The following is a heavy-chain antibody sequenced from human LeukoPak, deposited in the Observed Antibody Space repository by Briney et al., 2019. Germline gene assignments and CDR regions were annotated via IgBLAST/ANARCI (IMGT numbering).Heavy chain of an antibody. J-gene: IGHJ2*01. CDR2: ISDSGGGT. Sequence: GGSLRLSCAASGFTFNSYAMSWVRQAPGKGLEWVSRISDSGGGTYFADSVKGRFTISRDNSKNILYLQMNSLRAEDTAVYYCAKDRGAIRGWSFDLWGRGTLVSVSS. CDR1: GFTFNSYA. CDR3: AKDRGAIRGWSFDL. D-gene: IGHD2-2*01. V-gene: IGHV3-23*01.